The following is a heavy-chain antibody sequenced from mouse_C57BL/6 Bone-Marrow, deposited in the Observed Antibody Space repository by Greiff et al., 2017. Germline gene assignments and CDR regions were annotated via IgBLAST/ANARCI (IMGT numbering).Heavy chain of an antibody. D-gene: IGHD2-4*01. CDR2: IYPRDGST. V-gene: IGHV1-78*01. CDR3: AGGRYDYDGF. Sequence: VQVVESDAELVKPGASVKISCKVSGYTFTDHTIHWMQQRPEQGLEWIGYIYPRDGSTKYNEKFKGKATLTADKSSSTAFMQRNGLTSEDSAVYFCAGGRYDYDGFWGQGTTRTVSS. J-gene: IGHJ2*01. CDR1: GYTFTDHT.